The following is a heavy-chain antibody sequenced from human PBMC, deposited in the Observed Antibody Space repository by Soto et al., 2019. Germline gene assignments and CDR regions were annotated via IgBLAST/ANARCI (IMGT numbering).Heavy chain of an antibody. J-gene: IGHJ5*02. V-gene: IGHV3-33*01. CDR3: ARERITYYDILTGPQINWFDP. D-gene: IGHD3-9*01. CDR1: GFTFSSYG. Sequence: LRLSCAASGFTFSSYGMHWVRQAPGKGLEWVAVIWYDGSNKYYADSVKGRFTISRDNSKNTLYLQMNSLRAEDTAVYYCARERITYYDILTGPQINWFDPWGQGTLVTVSS. CDR2: IWYDGSNK.